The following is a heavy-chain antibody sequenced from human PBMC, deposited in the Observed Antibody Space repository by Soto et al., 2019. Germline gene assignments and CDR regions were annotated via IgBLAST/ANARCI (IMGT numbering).Heavy chain of an antibody. CDR1: GFTFSSYA. J-gene: IGHJ4*02. CDR2: ISYDGSDK. CDR3: ARDYYKYYDSSGYYRSPAY. Sequence: GSLRLSCAASGFTFSSYAMHWVRQAPGKGLEWVALISYDGSDKDYADSVKGRFTISRDNSRNTLSLQMNSLRAEDTAVYYCARDYYKYYDSSGYYRSPAYWGQGTLVTVSS. D-gene: IGHD3-22*01. V-gene: IGHV3-30-3*01.